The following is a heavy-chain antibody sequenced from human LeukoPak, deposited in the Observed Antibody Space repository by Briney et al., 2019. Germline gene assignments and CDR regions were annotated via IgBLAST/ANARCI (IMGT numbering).Heavy chain of an antibody. Sequence: PGGSLRLSCAASGFTFSSYSMNWVRQAPGKGLEWVSSISSSSSYIYYADSVKGRFTISRDNAKNSLYLQMNSLRAEDTAVYYCARGRVDTAGVFDYWGQGTLVTVSS. CDR1: GFTFSSYS. J-gene: IGHJ4*02. CDR2: ISSSSSYI. V-gene: IGHV3-21*01. D-gene: IGHD5-18*01. CDR3: ARGRVDTAGVFDY.